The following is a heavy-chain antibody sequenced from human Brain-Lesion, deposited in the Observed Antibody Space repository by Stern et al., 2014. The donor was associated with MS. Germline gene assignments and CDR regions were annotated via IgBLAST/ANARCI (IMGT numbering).Heavy chain of an antibody. CDR1: GFSLSTPGAG. V-gene: IGHV2-70*01. Sequence: VTLKESGPALVKPTQSLTLTCTFSGFSLSTPGAGVTCIRQPPGKALEWLALVDWDDEKYYSTSLKTRLSIFKDTSKNQVVLTMTNMDPVDTATYYCARMRYSGDYFIDYWGQGTLVTVSS. D-gene: IGHD5-12*01. CDR2: VDWDDEK. CDR3: ARMRYSGDYFIDY. J-gene: IGHJ4*02.